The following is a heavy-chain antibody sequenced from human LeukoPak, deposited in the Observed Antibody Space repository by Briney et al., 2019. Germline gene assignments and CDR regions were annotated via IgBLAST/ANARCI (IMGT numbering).Heavy chain of an antibody. Sequence: PGGSLRLSCAASGFTFSRYWMHWVRQAPGKGLVWVSRIKTDGTYTSYADSVKGRFTISRDNAKSTLYLQMNALRGEDTAVYYCASEEGGLVVWGQGATVSVSS. CDR2: IKTDGTYT. CDR1: GFTFSRYW. CDR3: ASEEGGLVV. V-gene: IGHV3-74*01. J-gene: IGHJ6*02.